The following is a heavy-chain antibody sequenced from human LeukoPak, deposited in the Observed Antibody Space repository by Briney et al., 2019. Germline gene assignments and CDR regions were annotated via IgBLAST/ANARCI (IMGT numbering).Heavy chain of an antibody. CDR1: GFTFIDYG. J-gene: IGHJ4*02. V-gene: IGHV3-30*18. D-gene: IGHD6-19*01. CDR3: AKDLPDTSGWSRGAFDK. Sequence: GTSLRLSCAASGFTFIDYGMHWVRQAPGKGLEWVAVIAYEGRNKYYADSVKGRFTVSRDDSKSMLYLQMSSLTIGDTAVYYCAKDLPDTSGWSRGAFDKWGQGTLVTVSS. CDR2: IAYEGRNK.